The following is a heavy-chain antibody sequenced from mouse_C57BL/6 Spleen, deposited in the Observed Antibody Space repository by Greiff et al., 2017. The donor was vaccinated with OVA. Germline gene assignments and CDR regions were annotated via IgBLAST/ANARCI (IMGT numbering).Heavy chain of an antibody. CDR3: ARRDYYGSSPWFAY. Sequence: VQLVESGAELARPGASVKLSCKASGYTFTSYGISWVKQRTGQGLEWIGEIYPRSGNTYYNEKFKGKATLTADKSSSTAYMELRSLTSEDSAVYFCARRDYYGSSPWFAYWGQGTLVTVSA. J-gene: IGHJ3*01. CDR2: IYPRSGNT. CDR1: GYTFTSYG. V-gene: IGHV1-81*01. D-gene: IGHD1-1*01.